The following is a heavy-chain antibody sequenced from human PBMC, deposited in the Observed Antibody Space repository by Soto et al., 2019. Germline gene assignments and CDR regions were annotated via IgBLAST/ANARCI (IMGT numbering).Heavy chain of an antibody. J-gene: IGHJ4*02. CDR1: GYIFTNYG. V-gene: IGHV1-18*01. CDR3: AREGRFCDTGSCYSFDY. D-gene: IGHD2-15*01. Sequence: GASVKVSCKASGYIFTNYGISWVRQAPGQGLQWMGWTSAHNGNTNYAQQFQGRVTMTTDTSTRTAYMELRSLRSDDTAVYFCAREGRFCDTGSCYSFDYWGQGTLVTVSS. CDR2: TSAHNGNT.